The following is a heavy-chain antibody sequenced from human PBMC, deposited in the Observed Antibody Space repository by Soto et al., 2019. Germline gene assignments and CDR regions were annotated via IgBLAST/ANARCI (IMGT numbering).Heavy chain of an antibody. CDR3: ATSYCYGSGSYCYYYYGMDV. CDR2: ISAYNGNT. V-gene: IGHV1-18*01. D-gene: IGHD3-10*01. CDR1: GYTFTSYG. J-gene: IGHJ6*02. Sequence: QVQLVQSGAEVKKPGASVKVSCKASGYTFTSYGIIWVRQAPGQGLEWMGWISAYNGNTNYAQKLQGRVTMTTDTSTSTAYRGLRSLRSDDTAVYYCATSYCYGSGSYCYYYYGMDVWGQGTTVTVSS.